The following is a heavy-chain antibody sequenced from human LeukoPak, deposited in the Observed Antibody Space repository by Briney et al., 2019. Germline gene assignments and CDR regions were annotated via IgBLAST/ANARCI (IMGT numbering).Heavy chain of an antibody. CDR3: VRGIDTTGYFNY. V-gene: IGHV7-4-1*02. D-gene: IGHD3-22*01. CDR2: INTNTGSP. CDR1: GYTFSTYP. J-gene: IGHJ4*02. Sequence: ASVKVSCKASGYTFSTYPLNWVRQAPGQGLEWMGWINTNTGSPTYARGLTGRFVFSLDTSVSTAFLQISSLKAEDSALYYCVRGIDTTGYFNYWGQGTLVTVSS.